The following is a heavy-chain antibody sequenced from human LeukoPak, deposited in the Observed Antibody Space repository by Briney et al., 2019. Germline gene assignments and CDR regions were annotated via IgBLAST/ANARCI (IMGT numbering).Heavy chain of an antibody. CDR1: GFTFSSYG. CDR2: ISYDGSNK. CDR3: ARDRGWFRYDY. D-gene: IGHD6-19*01. Sequence: PGGSLRLSCAASGFTFSSYGMHWVRRAPGKGLEWVAVISYDGSNKYYADSVKGRFTISRDNGKSSLYLQMNSLRAEDTAIYYCARDRGWFRYDYWGQGTLVTV. J-gene: IGHJ4*02. V-gene: IGHV3-30*03.